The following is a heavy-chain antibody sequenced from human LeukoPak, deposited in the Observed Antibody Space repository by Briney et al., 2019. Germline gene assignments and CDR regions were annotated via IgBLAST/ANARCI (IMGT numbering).Heavy chain of an antibody. CDR3: ASDRSASKFYGMGV. CDR2: TWDDGSNK. V-gene: IGHV3-33*01. D-gene: IGHD6-25*01. CDR1: GFTISSND. J-gene: IGHJ6*01. Sequence: AGTLCFTSAASGFTISSNDMHRVRQAPGKELVGVAVTWDDGSNKYYADSVRVRFTVSRDNCENTLYLQMNSLRAEDTAVYYCASDRSASKFYGMGVWGQGTTVTVSS.